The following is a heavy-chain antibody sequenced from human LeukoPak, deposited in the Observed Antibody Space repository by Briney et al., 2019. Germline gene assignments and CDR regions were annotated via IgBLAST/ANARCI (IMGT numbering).Heavy chain of an antibody. D-gene: IGHD6-13*01. CDR3: ARPIAAAGTFDY. Sequence: GGSLGLSCAASGFTFSSYSMNWVRQAPGKGLELVSSISSSSSYIYYADSVKGRFTISRDNAKNSLYLQMNSLRAEDTAVYYCARPIAAAGTFDYWGQGTLVTVSS. J-gene: IGHJ4*02. CDR2: ISSSSSYI. V-gene: IGHV3-21*01. CDR1: GFTFSSYS.